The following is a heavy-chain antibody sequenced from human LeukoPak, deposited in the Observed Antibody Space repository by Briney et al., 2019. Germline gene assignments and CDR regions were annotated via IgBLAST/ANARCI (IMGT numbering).Heavy chain of an antibody. V-gene: IGHV4-34*01. CDR3: ARDLNNWNPNWFDP. Sequence: SETLSLTCVVYGGSFNNYYWSWIRQPPGKGLEWIAEINHSGTTNYNPSLKSRVAMSVDTSKNQFSLKLTSVTAADTAVYYCARDLNNWNPNWFDPWGQGTLVTVSS. CDR2: INHSGTT. J-gene: IGHJ5*02. CDR1: GGSFNNYY. D-gene: IGHD1-20*01.